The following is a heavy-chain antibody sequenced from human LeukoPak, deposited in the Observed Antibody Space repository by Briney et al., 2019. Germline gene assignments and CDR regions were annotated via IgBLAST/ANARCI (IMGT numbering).Heavy chain of an antibody. V-gene: IGHV1-69*06. D-gene: IGHD6-19*01. CDR1: GGTFSSYA. Sequence: ASVKVSCKASGGTFSSYAISWVRQAPGQGLEWMGGIIPIFGTANYAQKFQGRVTITADKSTSTAYMELSSLRSEDTAVYYCARKPEGGWYDYFDYWGQGTLVTVSS. J-gene: IGHJ4*02. CDR2: IIPIFGTA. CDR3: ARKPEGGWYDYFDY.